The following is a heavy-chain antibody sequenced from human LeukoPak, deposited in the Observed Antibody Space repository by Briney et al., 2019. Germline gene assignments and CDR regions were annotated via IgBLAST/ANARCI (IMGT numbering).Heavy chain of an antibody. CDR3: ARARYWYFDL. J-gene: IGHJ2*01. Sequence: SETLSLTCAVYGGSFSGYYWNWVRQPPGKGLEWIGEINHSGSTNYNPSLKSRLTISVDTSKNQFSLKLSSVTAADTAVYYCARARYWYFDLWGRGILVTVSS. V-gene: IGHV4-34*01. CDR2: INHSGST. CDR1: GGSFSGYY.